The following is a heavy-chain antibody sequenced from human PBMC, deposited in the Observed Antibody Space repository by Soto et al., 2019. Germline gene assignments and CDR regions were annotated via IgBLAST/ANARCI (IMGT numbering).Heavy chain of an antibody. CDR2: MYFKGST. Sequence: HSGSMDITSAVSVDSVYIRRYYGSLISQHPVNGLELMWYMYFKGSTYYNPSLKSRLTISVGTFKNQFSLRLSSVTAADTALYYCARAGFGVGYRRLYYYGMDVWGQGTTVTGSS. CDR3: ARAGFGVGYRRLYYYGMDV. CDR1: VDSVYIRRYY. V-gene: IGHV4-31*11. D-gene: IGHD3-16*01. J-gene: IGHJ6*02.